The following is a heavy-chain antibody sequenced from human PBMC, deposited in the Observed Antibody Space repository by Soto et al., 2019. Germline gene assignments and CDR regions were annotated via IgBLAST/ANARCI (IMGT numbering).Heavy chain of an antibody. V-gene: IGHV4-30-2*01. CDR1: GGSISSGDYS. Sequence: SETLSLTCTVSGGSISSGDYSWSWIRQPPGKGLEWIGYMYGAGLTYYNPSLKSRVTISVDKSKNQFSLNLSSVTAADTALYYCARDPAGPSPRWDVWGQGTPVTVSS. CDR3: ARDPAGPSPRWDV. J-gene: IGHJ6*02. D-gene: IGHD3-10*01. CDR2: MYGAGLT.